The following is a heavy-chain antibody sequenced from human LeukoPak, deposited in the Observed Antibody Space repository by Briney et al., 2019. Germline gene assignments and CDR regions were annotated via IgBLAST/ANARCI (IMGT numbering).Heavy chain of an antibody. Sequence: SETLSLTCTVSGGSISSYCWSWIRQPPGKGLDWIGYIYYSGSTNYNPSLKSRVTISLDTSKNQFSLKLSYVTAADTAVYYCARGSRYSSSWYFGYWGQGTLVTVSS. CDR3: ARGSRYSSSWYFGY. J-gene: IGHJ4*02. D-gene: IGHD6-13*01. CDR1: GGSISSYC. V-gene: IGHV4-59*01. CDR2: IYYSGST.